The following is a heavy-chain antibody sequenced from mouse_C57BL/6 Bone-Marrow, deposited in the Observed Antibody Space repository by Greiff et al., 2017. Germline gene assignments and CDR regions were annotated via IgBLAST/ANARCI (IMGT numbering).Heavy chain of an antibody. CDR1: GYTFTDYE. Sequence: VQLVESGAELVRPGASVTLSCKASGYTFTDYEMHWVKQTPVHGLEWIGAIDPETGGTAYNQKFKGKAILTADKSSSTAYMELRSLTAEDSAVYYCTRRDYYGSRAWLAYWGQGTLVTVSA. CDR3: TRRDYYGSRAWLAY. V-gene: IGHV1-15*01. CDR2: IDPETGGT. J-gene: IGHJ3*01. D-gene: IGHD1-1*01.